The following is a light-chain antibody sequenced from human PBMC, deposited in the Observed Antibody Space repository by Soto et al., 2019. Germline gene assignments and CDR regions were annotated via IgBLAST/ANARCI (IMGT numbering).Light chain of an antibody. CDR1: SSDVGSYNL. CDR3: CAYAGSSTFAV. Sequence: QSALTQPASVSGSPGQSITISCTGTSSDVGSYNLVSWYQQHPGKAPKLMIYEGSKRPSGVSNRFSGSKYGNTAALTISGLQAEDEADYYCCAYAGSSTFAVFGGGTKLTVL. V-gene: IGLV2-23*03. CDR2: EGS. J-gene: IGLJ2*01.